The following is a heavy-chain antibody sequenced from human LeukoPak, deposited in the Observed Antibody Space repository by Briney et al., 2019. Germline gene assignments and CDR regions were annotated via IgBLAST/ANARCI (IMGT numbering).Heavy chain of an antibody. CDR3: AKGFSVLASNHYFYYYGMDV. Sequence: ASVKVSCKVSGYTLTELSMHWVRQAPGKGLEWMGGFDPEDGETIYAQKFQGRVTMTEDTSTDTAYMELSSLRTEDTALYYCAKGFSVLASNHYFYYYGMDVWGQGTTVTVSS. D-gene: IGHD3-3*01. CDR1: GYTLTELS. J-gene: IGHJ6*02. V-gene: IGHV1-24*01. CDR2: FDPEDGET.